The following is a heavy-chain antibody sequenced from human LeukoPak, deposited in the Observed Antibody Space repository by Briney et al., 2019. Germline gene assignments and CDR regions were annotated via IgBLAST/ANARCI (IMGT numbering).Heavy chain of an antibody. V-gene: IGHV3-23*01. CDR1: GFTFGHYA. CDR2: IGGGGDGA. Sequence: GGSLRLSCAASGFTFGHYAMRWVRQAPGKGLEWLSEIGGGGDGAYHADSVKGRFTISRDNSKNTLYLQMNSLRAEDTAVYYCAKGLDIVVANWFDPWGQGTLATVSS. D-gene: IGHD2-2*03. CDR3: AKGLDIVVANWFDP. J-gene: IGHJ5*02.